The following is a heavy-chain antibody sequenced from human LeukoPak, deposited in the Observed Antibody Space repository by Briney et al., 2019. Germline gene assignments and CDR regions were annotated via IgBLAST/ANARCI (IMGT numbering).Heavy chain of an antibody. J-gene: IGHJ4*02. Sequence: SETLSLTCTVSGGSLTDYFWSWIRQPPGKGLEWIGDIYYSGITTYNPSLKKRVTISVDTSENQFSLSLSSATAADTAGYYCARDGLGITGTGLDYWGRGGLASVS. D-gene: IGHD1-7*01. CDR3: ARDGLGITGTGLDY. CDR1: GGSLTDYF. V-gene: IGHV4-59*01. CDR2: IYYSGIT.